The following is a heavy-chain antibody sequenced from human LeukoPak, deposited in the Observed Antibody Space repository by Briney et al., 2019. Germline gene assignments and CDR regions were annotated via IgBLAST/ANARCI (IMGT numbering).Heavy chain of an antibody. V-gene: IGHV3-30*04. J-gene: IGHJ4*02. D-gene: IGHD2-15*01. CDR1: GFTFSSYA. Sequence: PGGSLRLSCAASGFTFSSYAMHWVRQAPGKGLEWVAVISYDGSNKYYADSVKGRFTISRDNSKNTLYLQMNSLRAEDTAVYYCAKPTGYCSGGSCYFDYWGQGTLVTVSS. CDR3: AKPTGYCSGGSCYFDY. CDR2: ISYDGSNK.